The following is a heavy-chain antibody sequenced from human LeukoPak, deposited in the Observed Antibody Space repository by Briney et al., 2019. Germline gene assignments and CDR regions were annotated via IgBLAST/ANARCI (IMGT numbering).Heavy chain of an antibody. V-gene: IGHV3-21*01. Sequence: GCLRLSCATSVLTCRSEDMDWGRKAPGKGLEWVSSISSSSSYIYYADSVKGRFTISRDNAKNSLYLQMNSLRAEDTAVYYCARDQYDYWGQGTVVSVSS. CDR3: ARDQYDY. D-gene: IGHD4-11*01. CDR1: VLTCRSED. CDR2: ISSSSSYI. J-gene: IGHJ4*02.